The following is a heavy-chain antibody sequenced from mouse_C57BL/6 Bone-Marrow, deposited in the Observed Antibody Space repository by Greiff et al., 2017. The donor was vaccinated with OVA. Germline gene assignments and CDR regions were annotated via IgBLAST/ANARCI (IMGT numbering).Heavy chain of an antibody. V-gene: IGHV1-82*01. CDR2: IYPGDGDT. Sequence: VQVVESGPELVKPGASVKISCKASGYAFSSSWMNWVKQRPGKGLEWIGRIYPGDGDTNYNGKFKGKATLTADKSSSTAYMQLSSLTSEDSAVYFCARDYGTWFAYWGQGTLVTVSA. CDR1: GYAFSSSW. D-gene: IGHD1-1*01. CDR3: ARDYGTWFAY. J-gene: IGHJ3*01.